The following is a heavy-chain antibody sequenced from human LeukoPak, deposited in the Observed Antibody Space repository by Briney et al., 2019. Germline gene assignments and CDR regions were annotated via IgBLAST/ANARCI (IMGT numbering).Heavy chain of an antibody. CDR2: ISGSDDAT. J-gene: IGHJ4*02. D-gene: IGHD3-22*01. CDR3: AKGGDFDSSTYYSH. V-gene: IGHV3-23*01. CDR1: GFSFNTHA. Sequence: GGSLRLSCATSGFSFNTHAMTWVRQAPGQGPEWVSSISGSDDATYYADSMKGRFTISRDNSKTTQYLRMNSLRAEDSAIYYCAKGGDFDSSTYYSHWGQGILVVVSS.